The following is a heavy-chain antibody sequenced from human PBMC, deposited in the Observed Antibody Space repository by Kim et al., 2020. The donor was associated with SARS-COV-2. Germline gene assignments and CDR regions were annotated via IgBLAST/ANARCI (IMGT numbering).Heavy chain of an antibody. V-gene: IGHV3-48*02. Sequence: SVKGRFTISRDNAKNSLYLQMNSLRDEDTAVYYCARELLILTGYYNAFDYWGQGTLVTVSS. J-gene: IGHJ4*02. CDR3: ARELLILTGYYNAFDY. D-gene: IGHD3-9*01.